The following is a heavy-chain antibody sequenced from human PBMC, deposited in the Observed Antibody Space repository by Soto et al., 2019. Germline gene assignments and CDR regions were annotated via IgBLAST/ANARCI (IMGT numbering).Heavy chain of an antibody. CDR3: ARDSSTFFDY. CDR2: IIPIFATA. Sequence: EASVKVSCKAAGRTFSSYAISWERQAPGQGLEWMGGIIPIFATANYAQKFQGRVTITADESTSTAYMELSSLRSEDTAVYYCARDSSTFFDYWGQGTRVNV. V-gene: IGHV1-69*13. D-gene: IGHD2-2*01. CDR1: GRTFSSYA. J-gene: IGHJ4*02.